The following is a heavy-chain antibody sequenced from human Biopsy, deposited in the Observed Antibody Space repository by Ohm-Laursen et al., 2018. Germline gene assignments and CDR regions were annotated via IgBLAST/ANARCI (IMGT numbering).Heavy chain of an antibody. D-gene: IGHD1-1*01. CDR1: GFTVYNNY. CDR3: QGGYLPPGQFYGVDA. V-gene: IGHV3-53*01. J-gene: IGHJ6*02. Sequence: SLRLSCAASGFTVYNNYMTWVRQAPGKGLEWVSLIYSGGDTRYADSVKGRFTISGDNSKNTLYLQMNGLRAEDTAVYFCQGGYLPPGQFYGVDAWGQGTTVTVSS. CDR2: IYSGGDT.